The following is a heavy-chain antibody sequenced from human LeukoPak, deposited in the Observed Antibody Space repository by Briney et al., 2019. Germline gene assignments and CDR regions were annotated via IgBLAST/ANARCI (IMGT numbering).Heavy chain of an antibody. Sequence: ASVKVSCKASGYAFSNHGLAWLRRAPGQGLQWLGWISTFNGNTNHAQILQDRVTMTTDTSTNTAYLELRSLRSDDTAVYYCARRHLIGNGYLDHWGQGTLVTVSS. D-gene: IGHD4-23*01. CDR1: GYAFSNHG. J-gene: IGHJ4*02. CDR2: ISTFNGNT. V-gene: IGHV1-18*01. CDR3: ARRHLIGNGYLDH.